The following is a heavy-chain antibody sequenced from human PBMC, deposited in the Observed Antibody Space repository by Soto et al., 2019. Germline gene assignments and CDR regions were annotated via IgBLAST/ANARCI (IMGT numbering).Heavy chain of an antibody. V-gene: IGHV4-31*03. Sequence: QVQLQESGPGLVKPSQTLSLTCTVSVGSISSGGYYWRWIRQQPGKGLEWLGYIYYSGRTYYNTSLKSRVTISVDTSKNQFALKLSSVTAADTAVYYCARSSTSANYFDYWGQGTLVTVSS. CDR3: ARSSTSANYFDY. D-gene: IGHD2-2*01. CDR2: IYYSGRT. J-gene: IGHJ4*02. CDR1: VGSISSGGYY.